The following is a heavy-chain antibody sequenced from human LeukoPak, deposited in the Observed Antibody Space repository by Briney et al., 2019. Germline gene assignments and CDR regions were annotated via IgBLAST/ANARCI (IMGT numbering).Heavy chain of an antibody. Sequence: GGSLRLSCAASGFTFSSYWMSWVRPAPGKGLEWVANIKQDGHEKYYVDSVKGRFTISRDNAKNSLYLQMNSLRAEDTAVYYCAKGFSYGDYVLDYWGQGTLVTVSS. V-gene: IGHV3-7*03. J-gene: IGHJ4*02. D-gene: IGHD4-17*01. CDR1: GFTFSSYW. CDR2: IKQDGHEK. CDR3: AKGFSYGDYVLDY.